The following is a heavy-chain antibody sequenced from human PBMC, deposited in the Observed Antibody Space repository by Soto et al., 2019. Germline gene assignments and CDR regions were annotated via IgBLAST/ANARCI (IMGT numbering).Heavy chain of an antibody. V-gene: IGHV3-11*06. J-gene: IGHJ6*02. Sequence: KPGGSLRLSWTASGFIFNDHYMTWIRQPPGKGLEWLSYINTTSSYTNYGDPVKGRFTITRDNAKCLLFLQLNSLRAEDTAVYFFAIGGRGTIRGLINNFDVWGQGTTVTVSS. D-gene: IGHD3-10*01. CDR2: INTTSSYT. CDR3: AIGGRGTIRGLINNFDV. CDR1: GFIFNDHY.